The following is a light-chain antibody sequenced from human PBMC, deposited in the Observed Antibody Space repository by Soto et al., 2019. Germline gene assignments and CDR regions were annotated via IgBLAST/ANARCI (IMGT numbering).Light chain of an antibody. CDR2: EGS. CDR1: TSNVGTYKF. J-gene: IGLJ3*02. Sequence: ALTQPASVSGSPGQSITISCTGTTSNVGTYKFVSWYQYHPGKAPKLIIYEGSKRPSGVSSRFSGSKSGNTASLTISGLQADDDGDYYCSSYAGGSSMVFGGGTKVTVL. CDR3: SSYAGGSSMV. V-gene: IGLV2-23*01.